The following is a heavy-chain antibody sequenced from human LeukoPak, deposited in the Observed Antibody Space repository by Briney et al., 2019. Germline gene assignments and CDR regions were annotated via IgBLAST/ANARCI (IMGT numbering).Heavy chain of an antibody. CDR2: IYPGDSET. V-gene: IGHV5-51*01. J-gene: IGHJ4*02. CDR3: ARSDQGYYFDSSGYYGKDKIFDL. CDR1: GYSFSIYW. D-gene: IGHD3-22*01. Sequence: GESLKISCKGSGYSFSIYWIAWVRQMPGRGLEWMGIIYPGDSETRYSPSFQGQVTISADKSISTAYVQWSSLKASDTAMYYCARSDQGYYFDSSGYYGKDKIFDLWGQGTLVTVSS.